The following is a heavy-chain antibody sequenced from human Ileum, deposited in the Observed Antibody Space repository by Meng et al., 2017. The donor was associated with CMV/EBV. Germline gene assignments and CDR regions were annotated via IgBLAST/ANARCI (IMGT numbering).Heavy chain of an antibody. CDR3: ERGRQNPYDDSGGPLGY. V-gene: IGHV3-23*01. D-gene: IGHD3-3*01. J-gene: IGHJ4*02. CDR2: FSGNGDNT. CDR1: VFTFSAYA. Sequence: GRSLRLSCAASVFTFSAYAMSWVRQVPGKGLGWVSAFSGNGDNTYYADSVKGRLTISRDNSKNTLYLQMTSLRVEATALYYCERGRQNPYDDSGGPLGYWGQGTLVTVSS.